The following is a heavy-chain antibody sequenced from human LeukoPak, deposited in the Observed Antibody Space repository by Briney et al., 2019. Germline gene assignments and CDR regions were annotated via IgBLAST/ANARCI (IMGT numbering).Heavy chain of an antibody. CDR3: ARDLPGFTIYDYVWGSYRPFDY. D-gene: IGHD3-16*02. V-gene: IGHV1-2*02. CDR1: GYTFTGYY. Sequence: ASVKVSCKASGYTFTGYYMHGVRQAPGQGLEWMGWINPNSGGTNYAQKFQGRVTMTRETSISTAHMELSRLRSDDTAVYYCARDLPGFTIYDYVWGSYRPFDYWGQGTLVTVSS. CDR2: INPNSGGT. J-gene: IGHJ4*02.